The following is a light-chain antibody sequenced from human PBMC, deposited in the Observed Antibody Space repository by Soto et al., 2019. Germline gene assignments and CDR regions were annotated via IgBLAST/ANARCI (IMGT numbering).Light chain of an antibody. CDR2: GAS. J-gene: IGKJ1*01. Sequence: IVVTQSPATLSVSHGERATLSCRASQSVSSNLAWYQQKPGQAPRLLIYGASTRATGIPARFSGSGSGTEFTLTISSLQSEDFAVYYCQQYNNWPPWTFGQGTKVDIK. V-gene: IGKV3-15*01. CDR3: QQYNNWPPWT. CDR1: QSVSSN.